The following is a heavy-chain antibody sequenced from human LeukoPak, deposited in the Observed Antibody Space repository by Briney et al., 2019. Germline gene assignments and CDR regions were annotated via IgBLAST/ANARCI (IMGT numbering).Heavy chain of an antibody. J-gene: IGHJ4*02. CDR3: ARVSIARVVAATYFDY. D-gene: IGHD2-15*01. CDR1: GFTFSDYY. CDR2: ISSSSSYT. Sequence: GGSLRLSCAASGFTFSDYYMSWIRQAPGKGLEWVSYISSSSSYTNYADSVKGRFTISRDNAKNSLYLQMNSLRAEGTAVYYCARVSIARVVAATYFDYWGQGTLVTVSS. V-gene: IGHV3-11*03.